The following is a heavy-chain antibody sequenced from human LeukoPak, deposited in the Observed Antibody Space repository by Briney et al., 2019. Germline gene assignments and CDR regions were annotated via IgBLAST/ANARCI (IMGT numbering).Heavy chain of an antibody. CDR1: GYTFTSYA. CDR3: ARDHDYGDYGDY. D-gene: IGHD4-17*01. CDR2: INAGNGNT. Sequence: ASVTVSCKASGYTFTSYAMHWVRQAPGQRLEWMGWINAGNGNTKYSQKFQGRVTITRDTSASTAYMELSSLRSEDTAVYYCARDHDYGDYGDYWGQGTLVTVSS. J-gene: IGHJ4*02. V-gene: IGHV1-3*01.